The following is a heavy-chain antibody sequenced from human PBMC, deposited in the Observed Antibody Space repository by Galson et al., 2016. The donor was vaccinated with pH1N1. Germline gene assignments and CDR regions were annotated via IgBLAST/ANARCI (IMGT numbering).Heavy chain of an antibody. Sequence: SLRLSCAGSGLSFSSSVFSWIRQTPGGGLEWVSANNENSGSKYYTDSVQGRYSVSSDRFTVSIDNSSNILYLQMNSLRAEDAAVYYCSRVSVPLTTAGQPGGRLDVWGQGTTVIVSS. V-gene: IGHV3-23*01. CDR1: GLSFSSSV. D-gene: IGHD4-11*01. CDR3: SRVSVPLTTAGQPGGRLDV. J-gene: IGHJ6*02. CDR2: NNENSGSK.